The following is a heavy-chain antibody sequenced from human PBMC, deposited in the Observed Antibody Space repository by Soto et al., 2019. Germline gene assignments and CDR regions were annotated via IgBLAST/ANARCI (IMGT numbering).Heavy chain of an antibody. CDR1: GGSISGYY. V-gene: IGHV4-4*07. D-gene: IGHD2-2*01. Sequence: SETLSLTCTVSGGSISGYYWSWVRQPAGKGLEWVGRIYSDGTTNYSPSLKSRVTMSLDTSKDRFSLHLNSVTTADTAVYYCSRVGCSNSKCYTRGMDVWGQGTTVTVSS. J-gene: IGHJ6*02. CDR3: SRVGCSNSKCYTRGMDV. CDR2: IYSDGTT.